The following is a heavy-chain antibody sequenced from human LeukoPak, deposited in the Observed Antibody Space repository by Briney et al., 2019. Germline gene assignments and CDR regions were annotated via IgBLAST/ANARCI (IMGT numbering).Heavy chain of an antibody. CDR1: GGSFSGYY. V-gene: IGHV4-34*01. Sequence: SETLSLTCAVYGGSFSGYYWSWIRQPPGKGLEWIGEINHSGSTNYNPSLKSRVTISVDTSKNQFSLKLSSVTAADTAVYYRARAAYSGSYYDYWGQGTLVNVSS. D-gene: IGHD1-26*01. CDR3: ARAAYSGSYYDY. CDR2: INHSGST. J-gene: IGHJ4*02.